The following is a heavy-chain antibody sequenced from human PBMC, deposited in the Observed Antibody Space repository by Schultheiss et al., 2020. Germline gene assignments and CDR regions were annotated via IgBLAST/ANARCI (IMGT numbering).Heavy chain of an antibody. CDR2: IHSGGNT. D-gene: IGHD6-25*01. CDR3: ARGDVAAYEYYYYYYMDV. J-gene: IGHJ6*03. V-gene: IGHV3-23*03. Sequence: GGSLRLSCAASGFTFSSYAMSWVRQAPGKGLEWVSVIHSGGNTYYADSVKGRFTISRDNAKNSLYLQMNSLRAEDTAVYYCARGDVAAYEYYYYYYMDVWGKVTPVTVS. CDR1: GFTFSSYA.